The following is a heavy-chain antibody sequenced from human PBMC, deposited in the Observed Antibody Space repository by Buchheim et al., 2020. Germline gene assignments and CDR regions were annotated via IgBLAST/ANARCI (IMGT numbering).Heavy chain of an antibody. D-gene: IGHD3-22*01. CDR3: ARARGYVEY. Sequence: EVQLLESGGGLVQPGGSLRLSCAASGFTFSTYAMNWVRQAPGKGREWVSSITGSGGSTYYAGSVKGRFTISRANSENTLYLQMSSLRAEDTALYYCARARGYVEYWGQGTL. V-gene: IGHV3-23*01. CDR1: GFTFSTYA. J-gene: IGHJ4*02. CDR2: ITGSGGST.